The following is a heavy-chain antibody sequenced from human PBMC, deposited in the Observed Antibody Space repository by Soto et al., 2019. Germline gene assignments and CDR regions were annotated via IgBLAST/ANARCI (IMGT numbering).Heavy chain of an antibody. D-gene: IGHD5-18*01. V-gene: IGHV1-18*04. CDR1: GYTFTSYG. J-gene: IGHJ5*02. Sequence: ASVKVSCKASGYTFTSYGISWVRQAPGQGLEWMGWISAYNGNTNYAQKLQGRVTMTTDTSTSTAYMELRSLRSDDTAVYYCARDKGGYSYGYSRWFDPWGQGTLVTVSS. CDR2: ISAYNGNT. CDR3: ARDKGGYSYGYSRWFDP.